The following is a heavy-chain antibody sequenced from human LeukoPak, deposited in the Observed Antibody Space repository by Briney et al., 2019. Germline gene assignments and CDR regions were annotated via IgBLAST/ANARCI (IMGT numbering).Heavy chain of an antibody. D-gene: IGHD1-1*01. Sequence: PSETLSLTCTVSGDSISSSSYYWGWIRQPPGKGLEWIGSFYYSGSTYYNPSLKSRVTISVDTSKNQFSLKLSSVTAADTAVYYCATWRTAKTGFDYWGQGTLVTVSS. CDR2: FYYSGST. V-gene: IGHV4-39*01. J-gene: IGHJ4*02. CDR3: ATWRTAKTGFDY. CDR1: GDSISSSSYY.